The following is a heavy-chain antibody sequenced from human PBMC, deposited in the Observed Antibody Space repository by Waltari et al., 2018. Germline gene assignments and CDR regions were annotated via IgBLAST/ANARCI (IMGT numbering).Heavy chain of an antibody. Sequence: QLQLQESAPGLVKPSEALSLPCPVSGGSISTSSHHCGWLRHPPGKGLEWLGSIYYSGSTYYNPSLKSRVTISVDTSKNQFSLKLSSVTAADTAVYYCAREGGWELLKVGFDYWGQGTLVTVSS. J-gene: IGHJ4*02. V-gene: IGHV4-39*07. D-gene: IGHD1-26*01. CDR2: IYYSGST. CDR3: AREGGWELLKVGFDY. CDR1: GGSISTSSHH.